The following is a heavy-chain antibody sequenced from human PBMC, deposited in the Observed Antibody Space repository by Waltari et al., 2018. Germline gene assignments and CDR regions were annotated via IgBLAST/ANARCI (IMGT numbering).Heavy chain of an antibody. V-gene: IGHV3-23*01. Sequence: EVQLLESGGGLVQPGGSLRLSCAASGFTFSSYAMSWVRQAPGKGLEWVSAISGSGGSTYSADSVKGRFTISRDKSKNTLYLQMNSRGAEDTAVYYCARRLVVPHTPIAVAGYDAFDIWGQGTMVTVSS. J-gene: IGHJ3*02. CDR3: ARRLVVPHTPIAVAGYDAFDI. D-gene: IGHD6-19*01. CDR1: GFTFSSYA. CDR2: ISGSGGST.